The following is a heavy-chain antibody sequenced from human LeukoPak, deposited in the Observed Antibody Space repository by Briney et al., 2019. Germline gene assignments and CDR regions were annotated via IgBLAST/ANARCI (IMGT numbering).Heavy chain of an antibody. Sequence: ASVKVSCKASGYIFTNYYMHWVRQAPGQGLEWMGIINPSGGSTSYAQKFQGRLTMTRDTSTSTVYMELSSLRSEDTAVYYCARKVGAMYYFDYWGQGTLVTVSS. V-gene: IGHV1-46*01. CDR2: INPSGGST. D-gene: IGHD1-26*01. CDR3: ARKVGAMYYFDY. J-gene: IGHJ4*02. CDR1: GYIFTNYY.